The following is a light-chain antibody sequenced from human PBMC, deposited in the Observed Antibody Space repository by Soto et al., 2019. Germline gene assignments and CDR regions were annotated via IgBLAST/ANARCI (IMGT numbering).Light chain of an antibody. V-gene: IGKV3-20*01. Sequence: IVLTQSPGTMYLFPGERATLSCRTSQSIGSNYLAWYQQKPGQAPRLLIYGASSRATAIPDRFSDSGSRTDFTLTIRILHPLEFATYYCDQTHT. CDR2: GAS. CDR3: DQTHT. CDR1: QSIGSNY. J-gene: IGKJ2*01.